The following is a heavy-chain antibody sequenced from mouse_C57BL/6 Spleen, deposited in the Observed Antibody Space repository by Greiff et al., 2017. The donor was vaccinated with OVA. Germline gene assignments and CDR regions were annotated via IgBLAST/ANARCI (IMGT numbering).Heavy chain of an antibody. Sequence: QVQLQQSGPGLVQPSQSLSITCTVSGFSLTSYGVHWVRQSPGKGLEWLGVIWSGGSTDYTAAFISRLSISKDNSKSQVFFKMNSLQADDTAIYYCARNGKDGYYPFAYWGQGTLVTVSA. D-gene: IGHD2-3*01. V-gene: IGHV2-2*01. J-gene: IGHJ3*01. CDR1: GFSLTSYG. CDR2: IWSGGST. CDR3: ARNGKDGYYPFAY.